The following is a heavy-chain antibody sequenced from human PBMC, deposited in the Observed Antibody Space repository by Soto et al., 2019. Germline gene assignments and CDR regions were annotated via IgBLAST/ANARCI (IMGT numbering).Heavy chain of an antibody. CDR2: MNPNSGNT. CDR1: GYTFTSYD. Sequence: QVPLVQSGAEVKKPGASVKVSCKASGYTFTSYDINWVRQATGQGLEWMGWMNPNSGNTGYAQKFQGRVTMTRNTSISTADMELRSLRSEDTAVYYCASDGDYVLLYHYWGQGTLVTVAS. CDR3: ASDGDYVLLYHY. V-gene: IGHV1-8*01. J-gene: IGHJ4*02. D-gene: IGHD4-17*01.